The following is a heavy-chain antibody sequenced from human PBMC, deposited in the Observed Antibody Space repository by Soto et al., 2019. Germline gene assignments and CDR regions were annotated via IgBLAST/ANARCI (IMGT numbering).Heavy chain of an antibody. CDR2: ISSSGSTI. Sequence: GGSLRLSCAASGFTFSDYYMSWIRQAPGKGLEWVSYISSSGSTIYYADSVKGRFTISRDNAKNSLYLQMNSLRAEDTAVYYCAVTQRDYYDSSCYKYYFEYWGKGTLVTVTS. CDR3: AVTQRDYYDSSCYKYYFEY. CDR1: GFTFSDYY. D-gene: IGHD3-22*01. J-gene: IGHJ4*02. V-gene: IGHV3-11*01.